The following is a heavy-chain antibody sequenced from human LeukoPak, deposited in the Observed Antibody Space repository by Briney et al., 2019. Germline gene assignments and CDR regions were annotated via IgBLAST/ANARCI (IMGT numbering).Heavy chain of an antibody. CDR3: AKDDYNGSVDY. V-gene: IGHV3-9*01. Sequence: SGGSLRLSCAASGFTFDDYAMHWVRQAPGKGLEWVAGINRNSASIGYARSVKGRFTISRDNAKNSLYLQMNSMRAEDTALYYCAKDDYNGSVDYWGQGTLVTVSS. CDR1: GFTFDDYA. J-gene: IGHJ4*02. D-gene: IGHD4-4*01. CDR2: INRNSASI.